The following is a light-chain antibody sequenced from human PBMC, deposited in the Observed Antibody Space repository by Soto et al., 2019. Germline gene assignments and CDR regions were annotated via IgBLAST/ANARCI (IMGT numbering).Light chain of an antibody. CDR1: QRISIY. V-gene: IGKV1-39*01. CDR2: AAS. J-gene: IGKJ5*01. CDR3: PQSYSIQLP. Sequence: QGTQSVVAVSSSVGERVTSTGMAIQRISIYVNWYQQKHRKAPKLLIYAASNLQSGVPSRLSGSGSATDFTLTISGLQPEDFATYFCPQSYSIQLPLGPGTRVELK.